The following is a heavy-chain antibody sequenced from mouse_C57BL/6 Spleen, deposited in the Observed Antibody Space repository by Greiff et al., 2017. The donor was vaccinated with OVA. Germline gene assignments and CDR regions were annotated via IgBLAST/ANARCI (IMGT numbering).Heavy chain of an antibody. CDR3: ARPPTVVARYVDV. CDR2: ISSGGSYT. CDR1: GFTFSSYG. Sequence: DVKLVESGGDLVKPGGSLKLSCAASGFTFSSYGMSWVRQTPDKRLEWVATISSGGSYTYYPDSVKGRVTISRDNAKNTLYLQMSSLKSEDTAMYYCARPPTVVARYVDVWGTGTTVTVSS. V-gene: IGHV5-6*02. D-gene: IGHD1-1*01. J-gene: IGHJ1*03.